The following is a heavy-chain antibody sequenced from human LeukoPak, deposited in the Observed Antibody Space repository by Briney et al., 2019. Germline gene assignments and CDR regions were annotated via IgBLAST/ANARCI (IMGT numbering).Heavy chain of an antibody. CDR3: ARGNYYAMDV. D-gene: IGHD3-10*01. J-gene: IGHJ6*02. Sequence: GGSLRLSCAASRFTFESYWMHWVRRAPGKGLVWVSRIKSDGTTTSYADSVKGRFTISRDNAKNTLYLQMNSLRDDDTAVYYCARGNYYAMDVWGQGTTVTVSS. CDR2: IKSDGTTT. V-gene: IGHV3-74*01. CDR1: RFTFESYW.